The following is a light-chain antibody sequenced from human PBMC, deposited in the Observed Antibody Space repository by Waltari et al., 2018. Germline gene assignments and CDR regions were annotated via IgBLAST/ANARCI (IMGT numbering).Light chain of an antibody. J-gene: IGLJ3*02. CDR1: SSDVGTYTY. CDR2: GVT. CDR3: TSCTTSATWV. V-gene: IGLV2-14*01. Sequence: QSALTQPASVSGSPGQSITISCTGTSSDVGTYTYVPWYQHHPGKAPKRVIYGVTNRPPGVSNRFSGSKSGNTASLTISGLQAEDEADYHCTSCTTSATWVFGGGTKLTVL.